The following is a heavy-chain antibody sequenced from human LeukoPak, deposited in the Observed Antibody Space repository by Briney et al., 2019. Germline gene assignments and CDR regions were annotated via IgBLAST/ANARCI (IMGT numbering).Heavy chain of an antibody. CDR2: IYGSGAT. J-gene: IGHJ5*02. CDR3: ARATAYCSSTSCYTGWFDP. CDR1: GDSMSNAF. Sequence: PSETLSLTCRFSGDSMSNAFWTWIRQPAGKGLEWIGRIYGSGATHYNPSLKSRITMSVDTSKNQFSLNLSSVTAADTAVYYCARATAYCSSTSCYTGWFDPWGQGTLVTVSS. V-gene: IGHV4-4*07. D-gene: IGHD2-2*02.